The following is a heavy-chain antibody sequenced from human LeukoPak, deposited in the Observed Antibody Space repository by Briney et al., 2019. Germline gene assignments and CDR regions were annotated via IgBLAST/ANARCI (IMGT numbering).Heavy chain of an antibody. V-gene: IGHV3-30*02. D-gene: IGHD3-22*01. CDR1: GFTFSTYG. CDR2: IRYDGSNT. J-gene: IGHJ4*02. CDR3: AKVVRYYYDSSGSALDY. Sequence: PGGSLRLSCAASGFTFSTYGMYWVRQAPGKGLEWVAFIRYDGSNTHYADSVKGRFTISRDNSKNTLYLQMNSLRAEDTAMYYCAKVVRYYYDSSGSALDYWGQGTLVTVSS.